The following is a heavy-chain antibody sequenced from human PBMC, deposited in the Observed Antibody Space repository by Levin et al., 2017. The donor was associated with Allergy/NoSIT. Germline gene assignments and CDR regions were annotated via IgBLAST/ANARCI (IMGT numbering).Heavy chain of an antibody. CDR1: GFTFNNAW. CDR3: ASPPAYCSGGDCYGGGYYFDY. D-gene: IGHD2-15*01. Sequence: LSLTCAASGFTFNNAWMSWVRQAPGKGLEWVGRIKSNADGGTTDYAAPVKGRFTISRDDSKNTLYLQMNSLKTEDTAVYYCASPPAYCSGGDCYGGGYYFDYWGQGTLVTVSS. J-gene: IGHJ4*02. V-gene: IGHV3-15*01. CDR2: IKSNADGGTT.